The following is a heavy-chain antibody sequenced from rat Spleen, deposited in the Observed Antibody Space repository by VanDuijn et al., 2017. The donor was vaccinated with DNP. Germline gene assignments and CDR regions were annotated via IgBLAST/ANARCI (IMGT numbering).Heavy chain of an antibody. CDR1: XFTXXTAX. J-gene: IGHJ4*01. V-gene: IGHV6-6*01. CDR3: AWNYYSRYRAMDA. D-gene: IGHD1-2*01. CDR2: IXXXSNNYAT. Sequence: EVQVLESGGGLVQPGNXXKLSCAXXXFTXXTAXXXWYXXXPXXXLEXXXRIXXXSNNYATDYTESVKGRFTISRDDSKSSIYLQMNNLKEEDTGSYYCAWNYYSRYRAMDAWGQGTSVTVSS.